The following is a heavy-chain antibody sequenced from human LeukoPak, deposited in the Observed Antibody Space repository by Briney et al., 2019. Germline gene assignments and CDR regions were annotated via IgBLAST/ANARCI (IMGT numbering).Heavy chain of an antibody. J-gene: IGHJ6*03. D-gene: IGHD3-3*01. CDR2: ISSSSSYI. CDR3: ARVNGDYDFWSGYYWDYYYYMDV. V-gene: IGHV3-21*01. CDR1: GFTFGSYS. Sequence: PGGSLRLSCAASGFTFGSYSMNWVRQAPGKGLEWVSSISSSSSYIYYADSVKGRFTISRDNAKNSLYLQMNSLRAEDTAVYYCARVNGDYDFWSGYYWDYYYYMDVWGKGTTVTVSS.